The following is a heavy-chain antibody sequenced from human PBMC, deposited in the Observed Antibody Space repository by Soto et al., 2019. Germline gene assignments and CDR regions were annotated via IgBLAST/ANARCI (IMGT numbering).Heavy chain of an antibody. J-gene: IGHJ6*02. CDR1: GGSFSGYY. CDR2: INHSGST. Sequence: SETLSLTCAVYGGSFSGYYWRWIRQPPGKGLEWIGEINHSGSTNYHPSLKSRVTISVDTSKNQFSRKLSSVTAADTAVYYCARGGRDYVWGSYRYSSYYYGMDVWGQGTTVTVPS. D-gene: IGHD3-16*02. CDR3: ARGGRDYVWGSYRYSSYYYGMDV. V-gene: IGHV4-34*01.